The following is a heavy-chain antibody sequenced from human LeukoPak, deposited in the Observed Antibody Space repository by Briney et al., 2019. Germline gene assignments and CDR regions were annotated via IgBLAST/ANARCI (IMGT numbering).Heavy chain of an antibody. Sequence: ASVKVSCKASGYTFTGYYMHWVRQAPGQGLEWMGWINPKSGGTNYAQKFQGRVTMTRDTSISTAYMELSRLRSDDTAVYYCASDSTNSYYDSSGALDYWGQGTLVTVFS. D-gene: IGHD3-22*01. V-gene: IGHV1-2*02. CDR3: ASDSTNSYYDSSGALDY. CDR2: INPKSGGT. CDR1: GYTFTGYY. J-gene: IGHJ4*02.